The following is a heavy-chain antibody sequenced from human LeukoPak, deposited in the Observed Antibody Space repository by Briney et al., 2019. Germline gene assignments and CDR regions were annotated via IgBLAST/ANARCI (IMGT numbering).Heavy chain of an antibody. CDR1: GYTFTSYG. CDR3: ERSVLSNYYYMDV. D-gene: IGHD5/OR15-5a*01. V-gene: IGHV1-18*01. J-gene: IGHJ6*03. CDR2: ISAYNGNT. Sequence: ASVKVSCKASGYTFTSYGISWVRQAPGQGLEWMGWISAYNGNTNYAQKLQGRVTMTTDTSTSTAYMEMRSLRSDDTAVYYCERSVLSNYYYMDVWGKGTTVTVSS.